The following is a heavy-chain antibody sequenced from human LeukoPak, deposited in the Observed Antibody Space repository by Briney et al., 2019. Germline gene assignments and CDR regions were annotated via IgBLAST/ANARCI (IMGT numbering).Heavy chain of an antibody. CDR3: SGGVSY. V-gene: IGHV3-7*04. Sequence: PGGSLRLSCTASGFSFSTFWMNWVRQAPGKGLESVANIKHDGSVKYYVDSVKGRCTISRDNAMQSLYLQMNSLRAEDMAVYFCSGGVSYWGRGTLVTVSS. D-gene: IGHD3-16*01. CDR2: IKHDGSVK. J-gene: IGHJ4*02. CDR1: GFSFSTFW.